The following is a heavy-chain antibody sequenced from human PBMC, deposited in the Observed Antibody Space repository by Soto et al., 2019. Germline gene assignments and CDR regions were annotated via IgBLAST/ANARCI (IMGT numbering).Heavy chain of an antibody. CDR1: GGSISSSSYY. J-gene: IGHJ4*02. Sequence: PSETLSLTCTVSGGSISSSSYYWGWIRQPPGKGLEWIGSIYYSGSTYYNPSLKSRVTISVDRSKNQFSLKLSSVTAADTAVYYCARGYGRNFDYWGQGTLVTVSS. D-gene: IGHD5-18*01. CDR3: ARGYGRNFDY. CDR2: IYYSGST. V-gene: IGHV4-39*01.